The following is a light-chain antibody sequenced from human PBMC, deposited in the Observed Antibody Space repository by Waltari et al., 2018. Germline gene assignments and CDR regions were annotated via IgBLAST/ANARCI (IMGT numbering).Light chain of an antibody. J-gene: IGKJ5*01. CDR2: AAS. V-gene: IGKV1-9*01. Sequence: DIQLTQSPSFLSASVGDRVTITCRASQAISSYLAWYQQKPGRAPKLLIYAASILQSGVPSGFSGIGSGTEFTLTISSLQPEDFATYYCQQLDSFPITFGQGTRLEIK. CDR3: QQLDSFPIT. CDR1: QAISSY.